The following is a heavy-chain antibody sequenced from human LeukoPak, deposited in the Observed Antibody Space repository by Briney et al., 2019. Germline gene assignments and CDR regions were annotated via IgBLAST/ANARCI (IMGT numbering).Heavy chain of an antibody. J-gene: IGHJ3*02. Sequence: GGSLRFSCAASTFTLSTYGMSWVRQALGKGLEWVSAIGGSSGSTHYADSVKGRFTTSRHNSKNTLYLQMNSLRAEDTAVYYCARGGYSGYDRDAFDIWGQGTMVTVSS. CDR1: TFTLSTYG. V-gene: IGHV3-23*01. CDR2: IGGSSGST. D-gene: IGHD5-12*01. CDR3: ARGGYSGYDRDAFDI.